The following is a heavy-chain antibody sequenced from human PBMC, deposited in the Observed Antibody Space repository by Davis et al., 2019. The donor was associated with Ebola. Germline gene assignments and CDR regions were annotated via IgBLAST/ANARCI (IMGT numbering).Heavy chain of an antibody. J-gene: IGHJ3*02. D-gene: IGHD4/OR15-4a*01. V-gene: IGHV3-23*01. CDR3: AKWWTMVNAFDI. Sequence: PGGSLRLSCVASGFTFSTYTMTWVRQAPGKGLEWVSGLSDSGGSTYYADSVRGRFTISRDNSKNTLYLQLNSLRAEDTAIYYCAKWWTMVNAFDIWGQGTMVTVSS. CDR2: LSDSGGST. CDR1: GFTFSTYT.